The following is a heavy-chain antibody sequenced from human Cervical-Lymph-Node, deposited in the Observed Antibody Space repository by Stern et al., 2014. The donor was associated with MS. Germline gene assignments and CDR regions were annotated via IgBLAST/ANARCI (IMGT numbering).Heavy chain of an antibody. Sequence: VQLVESGAEVKKPGESLKISCKGSGYSFTSYWIGWVRQVPGKGLGWVVIIYPGDSHTRYSPSFQGQVTISADKSISTAYLQWSSLKASDTAMYYCARPTVTSGYFDYWGQGTLVTVSS. CDR3: ARPTVTSGYFDY. D-gene: IGHD4-17*01. J-gene: IGHJ4*02. CDR2: IYPGDSHT. V-gene: IGHV5-51*01. CDR1: GYSFTSYW.